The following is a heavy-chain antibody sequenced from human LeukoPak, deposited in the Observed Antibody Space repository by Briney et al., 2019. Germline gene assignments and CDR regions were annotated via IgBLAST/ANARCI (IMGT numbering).Heavy chain of an antibody. CDR2: INPNSGGT. V-gene: IGHV1-2*02. D-gene: IGHD2/OR15-2a*01. CDR1: GYTFTGYY. Sequence: ASVKVSCKASGYTFTGYYMHWVRQAPGQGLEWMGWINPNSGGTNYAQKFQGRVTMTRDTSISTAYMELSRLRSDDTAVYYCARDRLSTTGIRPNFDYWGQGTLVTVS. J-gene: IGHJ4*02. CDR3: ARDRLSTTGIRPNFDY.